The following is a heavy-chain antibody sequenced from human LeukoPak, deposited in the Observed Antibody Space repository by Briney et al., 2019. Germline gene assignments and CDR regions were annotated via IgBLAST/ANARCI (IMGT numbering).Heavy chain of an antibody. J-gene: IGHJ5*02. CDR3: ARGRRYSYWFDP. Sequence: PSETLSLTCAVYGGSFSSYYWSWIRQPPGKGLEGIGEINHSGSTNYNPSLKSRVTISVDTSKNQFSLKLSSVTAADTAVYYCARGRRYSYWFDPWGQGTLVTASS. CDR1: GGSFSSYY. CDR2: INHSGST. V-gene: IGHV4-34*01. D-gene: IGHD5-18*01.